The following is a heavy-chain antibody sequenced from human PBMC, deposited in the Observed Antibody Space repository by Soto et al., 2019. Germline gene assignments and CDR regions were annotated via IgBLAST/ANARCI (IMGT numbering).Heavy chain of an antibody. D-gene: IGHD2-2*01. Sequence: EVQLLESGGGLVQPGGSLRLSCAASGFTFSGYAINWVRQAPGKGLEWVSTISGSGDKTYYADSVKGRFTISRDNSKNTLSLQMNSLRAEDTAVYYCAKSGQSSWANMDVWGQGTTVTVSS. CDR2: ISGSGDKT. CDR3: AKSGQSSWANMDV. V-gene: IGHV3-23*01. J-gene: IGHJ6*02. CDR1: GFTFSGYA.